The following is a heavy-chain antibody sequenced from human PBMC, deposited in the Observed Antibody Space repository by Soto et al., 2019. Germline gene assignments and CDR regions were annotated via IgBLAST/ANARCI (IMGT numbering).Heavy chain of an antibody. Sequence: EVQLVESGGGLVKPGGSLRLSCAASGFTFSNAWMSWVRQAPGKGLEWVGRIKSKTDGGTTDYAAPVKGRFPISRDDSKNTLYLQMNSLKTEDTAVYYCTTDITIFGVVIPFDPWGQGTLVTVSS. J-gene: IGHJ5*02. CDR2: IKSKTDGGTT. D-gene: IGHD3-3*01. CDR3: TTDITIFGVVIPFDP. CDR1: GFTFSNAW. V-gene: IGHV3-15*01.